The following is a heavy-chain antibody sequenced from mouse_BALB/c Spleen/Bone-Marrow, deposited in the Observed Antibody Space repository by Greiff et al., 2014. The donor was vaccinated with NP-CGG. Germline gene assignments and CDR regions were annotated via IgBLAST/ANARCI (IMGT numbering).Heavy chain of an antibody. Sequence: VKLMESDAELVKPGASVRISCKASGYTFTDHAIHWVKQKPEQGLEWIGYISPGNGDIKYNEKFKGKATLTADKSSSTAYMQLSGLTSEDSAVYICRRSVGNPFDHRGQGTTLTVSS. CDR1: GYTFTDHA. CDR2: ISPGNGDI. CDR3: RRSVGNPFDH. J-gene: IGHJ2*01. D-gene: IGHD2-1*01. V-gene: IGHV1S53*02.